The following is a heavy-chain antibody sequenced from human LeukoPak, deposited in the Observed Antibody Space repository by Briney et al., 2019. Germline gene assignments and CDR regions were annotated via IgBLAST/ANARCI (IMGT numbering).Heavy chain of an antibody. Sequence: GGSLRLSCAASGFTFSSYSMNWVRQAPGKGLEYISSISSDGGSTYYADSVKGRFIISRDNSKNTLYLQMGRLRAEDMAVYYCARSNNIVGATYFDYWGQGTLVTVSS. V-gene: IGHV3-64*02. CDR3: ARSNNIVGATYFDY. CDR2: ISSDGGST. D-gene: IGHD1-26*01. CDR1: GFTFSSYS. J-gene: IGHJ4*02.